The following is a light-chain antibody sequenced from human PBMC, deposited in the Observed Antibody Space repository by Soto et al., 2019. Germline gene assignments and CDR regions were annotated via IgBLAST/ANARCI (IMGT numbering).Light chain of an antibody. CDR2: EGN. V-gene: IGLV2-23*01. CDR3: CSYTDGSSLL. Sequence: SALTQPASVSESPGQSISISCGGGRNDIGTYNLVSWYQQHPGKAPKLIIYEGNKRPSGVSNRFSGSRSGNTASLTISGLQAEDEANYYCCSYTDGSSLLFGGGTTLTVL. CDR1: RNDIGTYNL. J-gene: IGLJ3*02.